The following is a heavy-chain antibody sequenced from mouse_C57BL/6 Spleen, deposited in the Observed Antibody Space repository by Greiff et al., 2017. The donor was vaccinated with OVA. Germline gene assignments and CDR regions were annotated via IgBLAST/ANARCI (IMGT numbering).Heavy chain of an antibody. CDR3: ATTMVKDWFAY. Sequence: QVQLQQPGAELVKPGASVKMSCKASGYTFTSYWITWVKQRPGQGLEWIGDIYPGSGSTNYNEKFKSKATLTVETSSSTAYMQLSSLTSEDSAVYYCATTMVKDWFAYWGQGTLVTVSA. J-gene: IGHJ3*01. V-gene: IGHV1-55*01. CDR1: GYTFTSYW. D-gene: IGHD2-2*01. CDR2: IYPGSGST.